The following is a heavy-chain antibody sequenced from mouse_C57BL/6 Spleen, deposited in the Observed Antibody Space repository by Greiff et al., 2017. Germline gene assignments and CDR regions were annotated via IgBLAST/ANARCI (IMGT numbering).Heavy chain of an antibody. D-gene: IGHD2-2*01. V-gene: IGHV1-55*01. CDR1: GYTFTSYW. CDR3: ARPFGGYLQAWFAY. CDR2: IYPGSGST. Sequence: QVQLQQPGAELVKPGASVKMSCKASGYTFTSYWITWVKQRPGQGLEWIGDIYPGSGSTNYNEKFKSKATLTVDTSSSTAYMQLSSLTSEDSAVYYCARPFGGYLQAWFAYWGQGTLVTVSA. J-gene: IGHJ3*01.